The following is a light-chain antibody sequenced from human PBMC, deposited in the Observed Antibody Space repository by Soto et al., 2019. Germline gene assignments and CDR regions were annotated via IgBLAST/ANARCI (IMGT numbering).Light chain of an antibody. CDR3: QQYNKWPLT. CDR2: GVS. Sequence: EIAMTQSPATLSVSPGERATLSCRASQSVSSNLAWYQQKPGQAPRLLIYGVSTRATGIPVRFSGSGSGTEFTLTISSLQSEDFAVYYCQQYNKWPLTFGGGTEVEI. CDR1: QSVSSN. J-gene: IGKJ4*01. V-gene: IGKV3-15*01.